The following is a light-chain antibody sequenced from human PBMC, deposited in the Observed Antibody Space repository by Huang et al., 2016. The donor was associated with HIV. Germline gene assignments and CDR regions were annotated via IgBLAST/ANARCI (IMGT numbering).Light chain of an antibody. V-gene: IGKV3-15*01. J-gene: IGKJ4*01. CDR2: AAA. Sequence: EIVMTQSPATLSVFPGDRPTPSSRASQNINSNLAWYQQRPGQAPRLLIYAAATRATGVHARFSGSVSGTEFTLTINSLQSEDFAVYYCQQYNKWPLSFGGGTKVEI. CDR3: QQYNKWPLS. CDR1: QNINSN.